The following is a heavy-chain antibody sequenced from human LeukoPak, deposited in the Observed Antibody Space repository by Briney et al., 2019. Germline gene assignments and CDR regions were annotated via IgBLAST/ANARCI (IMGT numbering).Heavy chain of an antibody. V-gene: IGHV3-66*04. CDR3: ARRSDAGFWFDS. CDR1: GFTVSTNY. CDR2: IYSAGNT. Sequence: GGSLRLSCAASGFTVSTNYMSWVRQAPGKGLEWVSIIYSAGNTYYPDSVKGRFTISRDNSKSTLYLQMNSLRDEDTAVYYCARRSDAGFWFDSWGQGTLVTVSS. J-gene: IGHJ5*01.